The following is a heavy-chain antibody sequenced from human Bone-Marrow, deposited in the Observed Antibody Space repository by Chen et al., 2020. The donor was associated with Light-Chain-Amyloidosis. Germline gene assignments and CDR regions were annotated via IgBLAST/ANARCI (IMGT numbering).Heavy chain of an antibody. D-gene: IGHD3-16*02. J-gene: IGHJ4*02. CDR3: ARDWYDYVWGSYRYPFDY. CDR2: IYYSGST. Sequence: QLQESGPGLLEPSETLSLTCTVSGGSISSSSYYWGWIRQPPGKGLEWIGSIYYSGSTYYNPSLKSRVTISVDTSKNQFSLKLSSVTAADTAVYYCARDWYDYVWGSYRYPFDYWGQGTLVTVSS. V-gene: IGHV4-39*07. CDR1: GGSISSSSYY.